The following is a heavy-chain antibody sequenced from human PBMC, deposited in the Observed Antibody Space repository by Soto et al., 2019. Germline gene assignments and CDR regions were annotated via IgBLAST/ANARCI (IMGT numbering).Heavy chain of an antibody. CDR3: GIVEGLDWYYCMDL. CDR2: IIPIFGTA. CDR1: GGTFSSYA. D-gene: IGHD3-3*01. Sequence: ASVKVSCKASGGTFSSYAISWVRQAPGKGMEWMGGIIPIFGTANYAQKFQGRVTSTEEESTRTAEMELRRLRCEGEAGDYWGIVEGLDWYYCMDLWGQGTTVTVSS. V-gene: IGHV1-69*13. J-gene: IGHJ6*02.